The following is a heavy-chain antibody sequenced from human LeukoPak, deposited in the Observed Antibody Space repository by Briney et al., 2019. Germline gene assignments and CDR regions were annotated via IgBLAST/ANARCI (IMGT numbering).Heavy chain of an antibody. V-gene: IGHV4-4*02. Sequence: SGTLSFTCTVSGDSINSLDLWSWVRQPPGKGLEWIGEMYLSGTTHSNPSVKSRVTISVDRSKNQFSLKLSSVTAADTAVYYCARDRWVSHTYSSGYPYYYYGMDVWGQGTTVTVSS. CDR1: GDSINSLDL. CDR3: ARDRWVSHTYSSGYPYYYYGMDV. CDR2: MYLSGTT. D-gene: IGHD3-22*01. J-gene: IGHJ6*02.